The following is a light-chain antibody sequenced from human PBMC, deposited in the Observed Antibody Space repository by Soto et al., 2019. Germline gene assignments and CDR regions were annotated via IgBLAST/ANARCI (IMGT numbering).Light chain of an antibody. Sequence: EIGLTQSPGALSLSPGERATLSCGASQSVSSSYLAWYQQKPGQAPRLLIYGASTRATGIPDRFSGSGSGTDFTLTISRLEPEDFAVYYCQQYASSPRTFGQGTKVEIK. CDR3: QQYASSPRT. CDR1: QSVSSSY. J-gene: IGKJ1*01. CDR2: GAS. V-gene: IGKV3-20*01.